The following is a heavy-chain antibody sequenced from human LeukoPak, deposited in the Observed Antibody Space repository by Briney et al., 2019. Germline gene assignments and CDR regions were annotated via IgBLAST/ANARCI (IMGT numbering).Heavy chain of an antibody. CDR1: GFTFSFHA. J-gene: IGHJ4*02. D-gene: IGHD6-13*01. CDR2: ISGSGGGT. V-gene: IGHV3-23*01. Sequence: GGSLRLSCAASGFTFSFHAMSWVRQAPGKGLEWVSGISGSGGGTNYADSVKGRFTVSRDNSKNTLYLQMNSLRAEDTAVYYCAKDYSSSWYYFDYWGQGTLVTVSS. CDR3: AKDYSSSWYYFDY.